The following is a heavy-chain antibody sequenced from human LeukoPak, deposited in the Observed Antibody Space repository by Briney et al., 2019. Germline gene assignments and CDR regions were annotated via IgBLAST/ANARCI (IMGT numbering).Heavy chain of an antibody. CDR3: GRLFYDFWSGHYYYYMDV. J-gene: IGHJ6*03. V-gene: IGHV4-39*01. CDR2: IYYSGST. Sequence: SETLSLTCTVSGGSIRSTSYYWGWIRQPPGKGLEWIGSIYYSGSTYYNPSLKSRVTISVDTSKNQFSLRLSSVTAADTAVYYCGRLFYDFWSGHYYYYMDVWGKGTTVTVSS. D-gene: IGHD3-3*01. CDR1: GGSIRSTSYY.